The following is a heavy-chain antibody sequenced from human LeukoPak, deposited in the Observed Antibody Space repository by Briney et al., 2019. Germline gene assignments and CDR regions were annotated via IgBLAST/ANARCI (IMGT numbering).Heavy chain of an antibody. Sequence: GGSLRLSCAASGFTFSSYAMHWVRQAPGKGLEWVAVISYDGSNKYYADSVKGRFTISRDNSKNTLYLQMNSLRAEDTAVYYCAKDKLESRWLPFYWGQGTLVTVSS. D-gene: IGHD4-23*01. CDR1: GFTFSSYA. V-gene: IGHV3-30-3*01. J-gene: IGHJ4*02. CDR3: AKDKLESRWLPFY. CDR2: ISYDGSNK.